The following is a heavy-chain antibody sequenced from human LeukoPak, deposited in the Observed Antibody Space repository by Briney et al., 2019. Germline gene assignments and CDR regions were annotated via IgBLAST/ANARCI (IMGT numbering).Heavy chain of an antibody. CDR2: IYHSGST. J-gene: IGHJ6*03. V-gene: IGHV4-30-2*01. CDR3: ARVLVPNWNDADYFYYYYMDV. D-gene: IGHD1-1*01. Sequence: SETLSLTCTVSGGSISSGGYYWSWIRQPPGKGLEWIGYIYHSGSTYYNPSLKSRVTISVDRSKNQFSLKLSSVTAADTAVYYCARVLVPNWNDADYFYYYYMDVWGKGTTVTVSS. CDR1: GGSISSGGYY.